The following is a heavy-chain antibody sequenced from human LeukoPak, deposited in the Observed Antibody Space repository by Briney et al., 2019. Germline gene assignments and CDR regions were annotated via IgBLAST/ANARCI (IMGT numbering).Heavy chain of an antibody. CDR3: AWSAGGRLDV. Sequence: PGGSLRLSCAASGFTFSSYSMNWVRQAPGKGLEWVSSISRSSSYIYYADSVKGRFTISRDNAKNSLYLQMNSLRAEDTAVYYCAWSAGGRLDVWGKGTTVTVSS. V-gene: IGHV3-21*01. CDR1: GFTFSSYS. J-gene: IGHJ6*04. CDR2: ISRSSSYI.